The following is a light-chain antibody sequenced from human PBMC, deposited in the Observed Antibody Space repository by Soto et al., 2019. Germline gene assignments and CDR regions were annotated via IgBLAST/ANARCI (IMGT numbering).Light chain of an antibody. CDR1: QSVSTNY. CDR3: QQYGSPPPM. CDR2: GAS. J-gene: IGKJ1*01. Sequence: EIVLTQSPGTLSLSPGERATLSCRASQSVSTNYLAWYQRKPGQAPRLLIYGASSRATGIPDRFSGSGSGTDFTLTITRLEPEDFAVYYCQQYGSPPPMFGQGTKVEIK. V-gene: IGKV3-20*01.